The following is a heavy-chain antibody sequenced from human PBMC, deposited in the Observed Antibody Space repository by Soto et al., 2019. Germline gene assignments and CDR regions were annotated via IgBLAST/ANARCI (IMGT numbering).Heavy chain of an antibody. CDR2: TSHTGNT. Sequence: PSETLSLTCSVSGVSVTSYHWSWIRQFPGKGLEWIAYTSHTGNTNYNPSLKSRVTLSLDTSNNQFSLKLASVTAADTAVYYCAMAGNYRYFDSWGQGVLVTVSS. V-gene: IGHV4-59*02. CDR1: GVSVTSYH. CDR3: AMAGNYRYFDS. J-gene: IGHJ4*02. D-gene: IGHD1-7*01.